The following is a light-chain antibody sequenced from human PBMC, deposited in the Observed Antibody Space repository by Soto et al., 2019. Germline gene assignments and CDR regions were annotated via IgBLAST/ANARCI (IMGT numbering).Light chain of an antibody. CDR2: GAS. CDR1: QSVSNNY. V-gene: IGKV3-20*01. J-gene: IGKJ1*01. CDR3: QQYGSSPRT. Sequence: EIVLTQSPGTLSLSPGERATLSCRASQSVSNNYLAWYPQKPGQAPRHLIYGASSRATGIPDRFSGSGAGTEFTPAISRLEPEGFAVFYCQQYGSSPRTFGQGPRVEIK.